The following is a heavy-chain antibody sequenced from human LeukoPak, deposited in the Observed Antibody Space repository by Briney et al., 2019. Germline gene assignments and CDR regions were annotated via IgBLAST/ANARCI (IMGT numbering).Heavy chain of an antibody. CDR2: SKGSGGIT. Sequence: GGSLRLSCEPSGFTFSTHAMNWVRQAPGKGLEWVSTSKGSGGITYYADSVKGRFTISRDQSKNTLYLQMNSVRVEDTAVYYCAKGYADYGADAFDIWGQGTLVTVSS. CDR3: AKGYADYGADAFDI. CDR1: GFTFSTHA. J-gene: IGHJ3*02. D-gene: IGHD4-17*01. V-gene: IGHV3-23*01.